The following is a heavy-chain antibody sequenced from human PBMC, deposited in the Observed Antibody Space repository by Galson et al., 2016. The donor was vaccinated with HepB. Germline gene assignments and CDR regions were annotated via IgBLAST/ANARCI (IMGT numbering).Heavy chain of an antibody. CDR1: AFTFSSYA. CDR3: ARPTVGGGLSFGPFEH. D-gene: IGHD3-16*01. Sequence: SLRLSCAASAFTFSSYAMHWVRQAPGKGLEWVAIISYDGNTEYYADSVKGRFTISRDNSRSTVYLQMDSLRTEDTAVYYCARPTVGGGLSFGPFEHWGQGTLLTVSS. V-gene: IGHV3-30*04. CDR2: ISYDGNTE. J-gene: IGHJ4*02.